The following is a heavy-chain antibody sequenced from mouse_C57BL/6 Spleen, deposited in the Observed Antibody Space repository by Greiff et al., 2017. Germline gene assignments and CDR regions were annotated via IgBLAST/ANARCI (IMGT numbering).Heavy chain of an antibody. CDR3: ARARLGRAMDY. D-gene: IGHD4-1*01. J-gene: IGHJ4*01. V-gene: IGHV1-72*01. CDR2: IDPTSGGT. Sequence: VQLQQPGAELVKPGASVKLSCKASGYTFTSYWMHWVKQRPGRGLEWIGRIDPTSGGTKYNEKFKSKATLTVDNPSSTAYMQLSSLTSEDSAVDYCARARLGRAMDYWGQGTSVTVSS. CDR1: GYTFTSYW.